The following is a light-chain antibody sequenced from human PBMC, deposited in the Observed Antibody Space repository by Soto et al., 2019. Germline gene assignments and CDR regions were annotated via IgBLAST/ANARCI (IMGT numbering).Light chain of an antibody. CDR1: QGISTS. CDR3: QQFNLYPPEFT. J-gene: IGKJ3*01. V-gene: IGKV1-9*01. CDR2: AAS. Sequence: HLTQSPSSLSASVGDRVTITCRASQGISTSLAWYQQKPGKAPKLLIYAASTLQSGVPSRFSGSGSGTDFTLTISSLQPEDFATYYCQQFNLYPPEFTFGPGTKVDIK.